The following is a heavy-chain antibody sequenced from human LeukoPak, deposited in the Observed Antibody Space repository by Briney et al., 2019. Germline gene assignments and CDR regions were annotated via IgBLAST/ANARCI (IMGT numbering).Heavy chain of an antibody. CDR1: GFTFSSYD. J-gene: IGHJ4*02. V-gene: IGHV3-30*03. D-gene: IGHD5-18*01. Sequence: PGRSLRLSCAASGFTFSSYDMHWVRQAPGKGLEWVAVISYGGSDKYFADSVKGRFTISRDNSKNTLYLQMNSLRAEDTAVYYCARDRVRLGYSYGYDYWGQGTLVTVSS. CDR3: ARDRVRLGYSYGYDY. CDR2: ISYGGSDK.